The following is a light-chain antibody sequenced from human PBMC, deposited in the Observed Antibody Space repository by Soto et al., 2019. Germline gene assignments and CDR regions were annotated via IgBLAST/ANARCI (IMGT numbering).Light chain of an antibody. CDR1: SSDVGGYRY. J-gene: IGLJ3*02. Sequence: QSVLTQPASVSGSPGQSITVSCTGTSSDVGGYRYVSWYQQHPGKAPKLLIYEVSHRPSGVSHRFSGSKSGNTASLTISGLQAEDEADYYCSSYSANAPWVFGGGTQLTVL. CDR3: SSYSANAPWV. V-gene: IGLV2-14*01. CDR2: EVS.